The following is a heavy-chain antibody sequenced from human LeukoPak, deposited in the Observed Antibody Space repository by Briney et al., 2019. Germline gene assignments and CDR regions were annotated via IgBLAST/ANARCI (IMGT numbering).Heavy chain of an antibody. V-gene: IGHV3-21*01. CDR2: ITSSSSYT. D-gene: IGHD1-26*01. CDR1: GFTFSTYN. J-gene: IGHJ6*03. Sequence: GGSLRLSCAASGFTFSTYNMNWVRQAPGKGLEWVSSITSSSSYTFYENSVKGRFTISRDNAKSSLYLQMNSLRAEDTAIYYCARDPYNGNYGDSYYYMDVWGKGTTVTISS. CDR3: ARDPYNGNYGDSYYYMDV.